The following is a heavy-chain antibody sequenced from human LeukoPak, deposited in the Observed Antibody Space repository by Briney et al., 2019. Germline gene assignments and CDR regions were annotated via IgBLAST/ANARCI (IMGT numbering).Heavy chain of an antibody. CDR2: IYPGDSDT. Sequence: GESLKISCKGSGYSFTSYWIGWVRQMPGKGLEWMGIIYPGDSDTRYSPSFQGQVTISADKSISTAYLQWSSLKASDTAMYYCARQPPYDSSGYYMGGVLHWGQGTLVTVSS. V-gene: IGHV5-51*01. D-gene: IGHD3-22*01. J-gene: IGHJ4*02. CDR3: ARQPPYDSSGYYMGGVLH. CDR1: GYSFTSYW.